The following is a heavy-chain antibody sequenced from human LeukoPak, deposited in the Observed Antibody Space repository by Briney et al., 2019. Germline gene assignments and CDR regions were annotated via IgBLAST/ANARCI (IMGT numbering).Heavy chain of an antibody. CDR3: AREVTAVAGTGYYYYMDV. J-gene: IGHJ6*03. V-gene: IGHV1-2*02. Sequence: ASVKVSCKASGYTFTGYYMHWVRQAPGQGLEWMGWINPNSGGTNYAQKFQGRVTMTRDTSISTAYMELSRLRSDDTAVYYCAREVTAVAGTGYYYYMDVWGKGTTVTVSS. D-gene: IGHD6-19*01. CDR2: INPNSGGT. CDR1: GYTFTGYY.